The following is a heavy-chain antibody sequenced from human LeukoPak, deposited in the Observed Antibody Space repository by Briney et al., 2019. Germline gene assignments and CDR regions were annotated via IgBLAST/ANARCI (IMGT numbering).Heavy chain of an antibody. V-gene: IGHV3-7*01. D-gene: IGHD6-19*01. Sequence: GGSLRLSCAASGFTFSSHWMSWVRRAPGKGLEWVANINQDGFEKDYVDSVKGRFTVSRDNAKNSLYLQMNSLRAEDSALYYCARDSEKSSSFAFDIWGQGTVVTVSS. J-gene: IGHJ3*02. CDR2: INQDGFEK. CDR3: ARDSEKSSSFAFDI. CDR1: GFTFSSHW.